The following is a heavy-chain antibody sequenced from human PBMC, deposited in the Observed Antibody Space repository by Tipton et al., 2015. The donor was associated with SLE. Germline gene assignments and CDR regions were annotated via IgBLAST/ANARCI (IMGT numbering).Heavy chain of an antibody. D-gene: IGHD3-9*01. Sequence: TLSLTCAVYGGSFSGYYWSWIRQPPGKGLEWIGYIYTSGSTNYNPSLKSRVTISVDTSKNQFSLKLSSVTAADTAVYYCARGQGSYYDILTGGAFDIWGQGTMVTVSS. CDR2: IYTSGST. J-gene: IGHJ3*02. V-gene: IGHV4-4*09. CDR3: ARGQGSYYDILTGGAFDI. CDR1: GGSFSGYY.